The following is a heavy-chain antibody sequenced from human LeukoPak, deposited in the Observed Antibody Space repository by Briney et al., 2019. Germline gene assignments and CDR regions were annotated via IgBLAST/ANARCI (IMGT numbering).Heavy chain of an antibody. CDR3: ARDLAVTTTGWFDP. Sequence: TGGSLRLSCAASGFTFSSYGMHWVRQAPGKGLEWVAFIRYDGSNKYYADSVKGRFTISRDNSKNTLYLQMNSLRAEDTAVYYCARDLAVTTTGWFDPWGQGTLVTVSS. V-gene: IGHV3-30*02. J-gene: IGHJ5*02. CDR2: IRYDGSNK. D-gene: IGHD4-17*01. CDR1: GFTFSSYG.